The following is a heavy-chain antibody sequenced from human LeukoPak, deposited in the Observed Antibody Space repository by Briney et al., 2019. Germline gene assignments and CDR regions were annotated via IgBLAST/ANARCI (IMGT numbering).Heavy chain of an antibody. V-gene: IGHV3-7*01. J-gene: IGHJ4*02. CDR2: IKLDGSAK. CDR3: ARGGDYGDF. CDR1: GFTFSNYW. Sequence: PGGSLRLSCVASGFTFSNYWLSWVRQAPGKGLEWVANIKLDGSAKYYVDSVKGRFTISRDNAKNSLYLQMNSLRAEDTAVYYCARGGDYGDFWGQGTLVTVSS.